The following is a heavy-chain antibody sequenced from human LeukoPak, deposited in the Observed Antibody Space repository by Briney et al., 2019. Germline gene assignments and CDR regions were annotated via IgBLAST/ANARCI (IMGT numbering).Heavy chain of an antibody. D-gene: IGHD3-10*01. V-gene: IGHV3-21*04. CDR1: GFTFSSYS. CDR3: ANDAYYYGSGSYSFWFDP. Sequence: GGSLRLSCAASGFTFSSYSMNWVRQAPGKGLEWVSSISSSSSDIYYADSVKGRFTISRDNSKNTLYLQMNSLRAEDTAVYYCANDAYYYGSGSYSFWFDPWGQGTLVTVSS. J-gene: IGHJ5*02. CDR2: ISSSSSDI.